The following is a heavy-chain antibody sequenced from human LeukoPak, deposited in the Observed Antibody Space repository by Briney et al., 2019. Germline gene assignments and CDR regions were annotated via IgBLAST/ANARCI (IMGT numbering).Heavy chain of an antibody. CDR3: AKEVLSAFDI. J-gene: IGHJ3*02. CDR1: GFTFSGYA. CDR2: ISGGGGVT. V-gene: IGHV3-23*01. Sequence: GGSLRLSCAASGFTFSGYAMSWVRQAPGKGLQWVSGISGGGGVTYYADSVKGRFTTFRDNFKNTLYLQMNSMRAEDTAVYYCAKEVLSAFDIWGQGTMVTVSS. D-gene: IGHD5/OR15-5a*01.